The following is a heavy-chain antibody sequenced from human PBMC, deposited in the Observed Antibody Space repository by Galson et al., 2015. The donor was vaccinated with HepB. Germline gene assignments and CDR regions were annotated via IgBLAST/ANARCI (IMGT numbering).Heavy chain of an antibody. D-gene: IGHD3-22*01. J-gene: IGHJ4*02. CDR3: TTVRYDWSDNADY. Sequence: LSCAASGITFRRAWMTWVRQAPGKGLEWVGRIKDKGDGGTTDYAAPVEGRFIISRDDSKNTLYLQMNSLKTEDTAVYYCTTVRYDWSDNADYWGRGTLVTVSS. CDR1: GITFRRAW. V-gene: IGHV3-15*01. CDR2: IKDKGDGGTT.